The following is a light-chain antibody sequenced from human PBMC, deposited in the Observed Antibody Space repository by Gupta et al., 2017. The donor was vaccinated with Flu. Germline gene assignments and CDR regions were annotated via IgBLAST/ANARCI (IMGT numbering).Light chain of an antibody. CDR2: EVN. CDR1: SSDVGGYNY. J-gene: IGLJ1*01. CDR3: GSYAGSVFV. V-gene: IGLV2-8*01. Sequence: QSVTISCTGTSSDVGGYNYVSWYQQRPGKAPRLMIYEVNKRPSGVPDRFSGSKSGNTASLTVSGLQAEDEAEYYCGSYAGSVFVFGTGTWVTVL.